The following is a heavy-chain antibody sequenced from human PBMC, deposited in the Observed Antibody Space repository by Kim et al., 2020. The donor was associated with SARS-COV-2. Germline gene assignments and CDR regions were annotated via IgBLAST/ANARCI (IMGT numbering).Heavy chain of an antibody. Sequence: GGSLRLSCAASGFTFSSYEMNWVRQAPGKGLEWVSYISSSGSTIYYADSVKGRFTISRDNAKNSLYLQMNSLRAEDTAVYYCAREGYGGGGYDRYDYWGQGTLVTVSS. CDR3: AREGYGGGGYDRYDY. V-gene: IGHV3-48*03. CDR1: GFTFSSYE. CDR2: ISSSGSTI. J-gene: IGHJ4*02. D-gene: IGHD5-12*01.